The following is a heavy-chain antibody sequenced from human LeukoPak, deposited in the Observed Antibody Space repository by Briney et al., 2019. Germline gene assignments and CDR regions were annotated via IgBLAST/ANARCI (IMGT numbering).Heavy chain of an antibody. CDR3: AKQRGDYADFGDY. J-gene: IGHJ4*02. CDR1: GFTFINYA. Sequence: GGSLRLSCAASGFTFINYAMSWVRQAPGKGLEWVSAINGNSYTTYYADAVKGRFTVSRDNSKNTLYLQMTSLRADDTAVYYCAKQRGDYADFGDYGGQGTLVTVSS. V-gene: IGHV3-23*01. D-gene: IGHD4-17*01. CDR2: INGNSYTT.